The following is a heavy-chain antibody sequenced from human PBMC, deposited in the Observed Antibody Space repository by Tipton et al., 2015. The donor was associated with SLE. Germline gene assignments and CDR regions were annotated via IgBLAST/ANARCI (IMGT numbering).Heavy chain of an antibody. J-gene: IGHJ6*02. D-gene: IGHD3-3*02. CDR2: IYSGDSST. CDR3: ATHTFSRDFPYYYAMDV. V-gene: IGHV3-23*03. Sequence: GSLRLSCAASGFTFSSYAMSWVRQAPGKGLEWVSIIYSGDSSTYYADSVKGRFTISRDNSKNTLYLQMKSLRAEDTAVYYCATHTFSRDFPYYYAMDVWGQGTTVTASS. CDR1: GFTFSSYA.